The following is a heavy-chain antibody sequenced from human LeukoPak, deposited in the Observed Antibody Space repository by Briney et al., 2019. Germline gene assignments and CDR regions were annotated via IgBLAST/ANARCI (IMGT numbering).Heavy chain of an antibody. CDR1: GGSFSGYY. J-gene: IGHJ4*02. V-gene: IGHV4-34*01. CDR2: INPRGST. D-gene: IGHD5-24*01. Sequence: ASETLSLTCGVYGGSFSGYYWSWIRQPPGKGLEWIGEINPRGSTNYNPSLKSRVTLSADTSKNQFSLTLNSATAADTAVYYCARRRLGYYFDYWGQRTLVTVSS. CDR3: ARRRLGYYFDY.